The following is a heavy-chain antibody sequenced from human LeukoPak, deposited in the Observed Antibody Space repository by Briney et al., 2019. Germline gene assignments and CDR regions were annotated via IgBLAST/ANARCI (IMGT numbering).Heavy chain of an antibody. CDR1: GFTFSSYA. J-gene: IGHJ4*02. Sequence: GGSLRLSCAASGFTFSSYAMSWVRQAPGKGLEWVSAISGSGGSTYYADSVKGRFTISRDNSKNTLYLQMNSLGAEDTAVYYCAKDLGADYYDSSGYYDSWGQGTLVTVSS. CDR3: AKDLGADYYDSSGYYDS. V-gene: IGHV3-23*01. D-gene: IGHD3-22*01. CDR2: ISGSGGST.